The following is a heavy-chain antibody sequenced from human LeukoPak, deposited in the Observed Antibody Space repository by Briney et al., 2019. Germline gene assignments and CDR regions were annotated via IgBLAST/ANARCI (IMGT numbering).Heavy chain of an antibody. CDR3: ARVIGSMIRGAQDY. CDR1: GYTFTSYG. D-gene: IGHD3-10*01. CDR2: ISAYNGNT. V-gene: IGHV1-18*01. J-gene: IGHJ4*02. Sequence: ASVKVSCKASGYTFTSYGISWVRQAPGQGLEWMGWISAYNGNTNYAQKLQGRVTMTTDTSTSTVYMELRSLRSDDTAVYYCARVIGSMIRGAQDYWGQGTLVTVSS.